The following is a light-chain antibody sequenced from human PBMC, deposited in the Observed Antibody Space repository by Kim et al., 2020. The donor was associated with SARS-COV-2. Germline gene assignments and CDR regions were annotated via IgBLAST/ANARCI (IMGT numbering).Light chain of an antibody. CDR2: QAS. J-gene: IGKJ2*03. CDR1: QIIETY. V-gene: IGKV1-5*01. CDR3: QHYILFPYS. Sequence: SAPVRDRVSTTSRASQIIETYLAWYQQKPGKAPALLIYQASSLQIGVPSRFSGSESGTEFSLSIDRRQPDDFATYDCQHYILFPYSFGQGTKREIK.